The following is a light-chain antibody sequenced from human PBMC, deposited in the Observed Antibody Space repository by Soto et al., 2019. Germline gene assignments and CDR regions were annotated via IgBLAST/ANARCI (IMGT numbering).Light chain of an antibody. Sequence: EIVMTQSPATLSVSPWEGAALSCRASHSVSSYLAWYQQKPGQAPRLLIYGASSRATGIPDRFSGSGSGTDFTLTITPLEPDDFVVYFCQQYDSSPITFGQGTRLEIK. CDR3: QQYDSSPIT. J-gene: IGKJ5*01. V-gene: IGKV3-20*01. CDR1: HSVSSY. CDR2: GAS.